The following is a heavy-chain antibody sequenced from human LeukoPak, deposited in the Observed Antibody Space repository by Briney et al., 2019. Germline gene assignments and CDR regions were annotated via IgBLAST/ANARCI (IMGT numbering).Heavy chain of an antibody. Sequence: GESLKISCKGSGYSFTSNWIGWVRQMPGKGLEWMGIIYPGDSDTKYSPSFQGQVTFSADKFISTAYLQWSSLKASDTAMYYCARLMSTSGWPTDYWGQGTLVTVSS. D-gene: IGHD6-19*01. CDR3: ARLMSTSGWPTDY. CDR1: GYSFTSNW. V-gene: IGHV5-51*01. J-gene: IGHJ4*02. CDR2: IYPGDSDT.